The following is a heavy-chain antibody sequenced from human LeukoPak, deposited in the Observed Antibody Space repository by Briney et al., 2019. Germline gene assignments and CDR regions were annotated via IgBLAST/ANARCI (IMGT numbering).Heavy chain of an antibody. Sequence: PSETLSLTCTVSGGSISSYYWSWIRQPAGKGLEWIAYIYYSGSTTYNPSLKSRVTISVDTSKNQFSLKLSSVTAADTAVYYCARRNGQDIVATFRRRYSFDSWGQGTLVTVSS. V-gene: IGHV4-59*12. CDR1: GGSISSYY. CDR3: ARRNGQDIVATFRRRYSFDS. J-gene: IGHJ4*02. CDR2: IYYSGST. D-gene: IGHD5-12*01.